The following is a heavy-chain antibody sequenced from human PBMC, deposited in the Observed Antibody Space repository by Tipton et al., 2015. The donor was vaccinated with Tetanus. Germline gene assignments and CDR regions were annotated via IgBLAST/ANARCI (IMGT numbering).Heavy chain of an antibody. V-gene: IGHV4-39*02. J-gene: IGHJ3*02. Sequence: TLSLTCTVSGGSISSSSYYWGWIRQPPGKGLEWIGSIYYSGSTYYNPPLKSRVTISVDTSKNQFSLKLSSVTAADTAVYYCAREAGYYGLNAFDIWGQGTMVTVSS. CDR2: IYYSGST. CDR3: AREAGYYGLNAFDI. D-gene: IGHD3-10*01. CDR1: GGSISSSSYY.